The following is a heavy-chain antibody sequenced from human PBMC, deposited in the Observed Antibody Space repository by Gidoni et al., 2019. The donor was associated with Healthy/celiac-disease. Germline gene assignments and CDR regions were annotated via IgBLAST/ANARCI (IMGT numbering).Heavy chain of an antibody. V-gene: IGHV4-34*01. Sequence: QVQLQQWGAGLLKPSETLSLTCAVYGGSFSGYYWSWIRQPPGKGLEWIGEINHSGSTNYNPSLKSRVTISVDTSKNQVSLKLSAVTAADTAVYYCARVGYTASLDYWGQGTLVTVSS. CDR2: INHSGST. CDR3: ARVGYTASLDY. D-gene: IGHD2-21*02. CDR1: GGSFSGYY. J-gene: IGHJ4*02.